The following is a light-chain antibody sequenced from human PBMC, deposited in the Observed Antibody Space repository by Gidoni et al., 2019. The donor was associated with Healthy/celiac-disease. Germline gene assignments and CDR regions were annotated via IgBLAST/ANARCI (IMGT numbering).Light chain of an antibody. CDR3: QQYYSYPRT. Sequence: IRMTQSPSSFSASTGDRVTITCRASQGLSSYLAWYQQKPGKAPKLLIYASSTLQSGVPSRFSGSGSGTDFTLTISCLQSEDFATYYCQQYYSYPRTFGQGTKVEIK. V-gene: IGKV1-8*01. CDR1: QGLSSY. J-gene: IGKJ1*01. CDR2: ASS.